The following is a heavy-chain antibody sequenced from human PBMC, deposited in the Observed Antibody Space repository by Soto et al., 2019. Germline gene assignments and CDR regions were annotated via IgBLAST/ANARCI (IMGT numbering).Heavy chain of an antibody. Sequence: EVQLLESGGGLVQPGGSLRLSCAASGFTFRTYAMNWVRQAPGKGLEWVSGISGSGDSTYYADSVKGRFTVSRDNSKNTLYLQMNSLRAEDTAVFYCAKERSSGWSFDYWGQGNLVTVSS. D-gene: IGHD6-19*01. V-gene: IGHV3-23*01. CDR3: AKERSSGWSFDY. CDR2: ISGSGDST. CDR1: GFTFRTYA. J-gene: IGHJ4*02.